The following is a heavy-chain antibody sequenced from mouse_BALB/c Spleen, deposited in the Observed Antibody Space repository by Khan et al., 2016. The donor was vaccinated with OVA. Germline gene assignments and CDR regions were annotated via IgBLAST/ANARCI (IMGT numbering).Heavy chain of an antibody. CDR3: ARDAGRY. V-gene: IGHV1-18*01. CDR1: GYTFPEYT. CDR2: INPKNGGT. J-gene: IGHJ4*01. D-gene: IGHD3-3*01. Sequence: EVQLQQSGPELVKPGASVKISCKTSGYTFPEYTVHWVKQSLGKSLDWIGVINPKNGGTAYNQKFKGKATLTVDKSSSTAYMEFRSLTSDDSAGYYCARDAGRYWGQGTSVTVAS.